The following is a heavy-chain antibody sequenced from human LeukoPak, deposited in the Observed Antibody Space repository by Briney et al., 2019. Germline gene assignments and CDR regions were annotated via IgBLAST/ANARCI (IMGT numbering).Heavy chain of an antibody. J-gene: IGHJ4*02. V-gene: IGHV4-30-4*08. D-gene: IGHD5-18*01. CDR3: ASGGYSYGYTGYYFDY. CDR1: GGSISCGDYY. Sequence: PSQTLSLTCSVSGGSISCGDYYWSWIRQPPGKGLEWIGYIYYSGSTYYNPSLKSRVTISVDTSKNQFSLRLTSVTAADTAVYYCASGGYSYGYTGYYFDYWGQGTLVTVSS. CDR2: IYYSGST.